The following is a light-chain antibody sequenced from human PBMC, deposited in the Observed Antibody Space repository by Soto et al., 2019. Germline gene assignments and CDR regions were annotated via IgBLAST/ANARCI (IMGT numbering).Light chain of an antibody. V-gene: IGLV2-23*02. CDR2: KVS. CDR1: SSDVGSHNL. Sequence: QSALTQPASVSGSPGQSITISCTGTSSDVGSHNLVSWYQQHPGQAPKLMIYKVSKRPLGVSARFSASKSGNTASLTISGLQAEDEADYCCCSYGGSRAVFGGGTQLTVL. CDR3: CSYGGSRAV. J-gene: IGLJ7*01.